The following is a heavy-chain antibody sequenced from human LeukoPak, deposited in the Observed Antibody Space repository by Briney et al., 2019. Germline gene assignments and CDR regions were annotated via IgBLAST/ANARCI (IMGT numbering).Heavy chain of an antibody. D-gene: IGHD3-9*01. CDR1: GDSISRYY. CDR3: ARVLLTGKTGYYMDV. Sequence: SETLSLTCTVSGDSISRYYWSWIRQPPGKGLECIGYFFYSGSTNYNPSLKSRVTISVDTSKNQFSLKLTSVTPADTAMYYCARVLLTGKTGYYMDVWGKGTTVTVSS. J-gene: IGHJ6*03. CDR2: FFYSGST. V-gene: IGHV4-59*01.